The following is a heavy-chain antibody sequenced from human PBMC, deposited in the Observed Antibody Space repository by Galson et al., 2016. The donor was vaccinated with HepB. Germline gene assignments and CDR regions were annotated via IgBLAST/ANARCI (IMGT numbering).Heavy chain of an antibody. Sequence: TLSLTCSVSAGSISSGGYYWSWIRQHPGKGLEWIGYINHSGTTYYNPSLSSRAAISIDMSQNQFSLRLTSATAADTALYYCASLVGAADAFHVWGQGTMVTVSS. D-gene: IGHD1-26*01. J-gene: IGHJ3*01. CDR1: AGSISSGGYY. V-gene: IGHV4-31*03. CDR3: ASLVGAADAFHV. CDR2: INHSGTT.